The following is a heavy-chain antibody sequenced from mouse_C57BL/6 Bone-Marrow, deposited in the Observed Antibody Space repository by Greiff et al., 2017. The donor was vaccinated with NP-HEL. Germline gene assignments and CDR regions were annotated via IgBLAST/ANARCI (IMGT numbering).Heavy chain of an antibody. CDR3: ARRGITTVVRCFDV. CDR1: GYAFSSSW. D-gene: IGHD1-1*01. Sequence: VQLQQSGPELVKPGASVKISCKASGYAFSSSWMNWVKQRPGQGLEWIGRIYPGDGDTTYNGKFKGKATLTADKSSSTAYMQLSSLTSEDSAVYFCARRGITTVVRCFDVWGTGTTVTVSS. J-gene: IGHJ1*03. CDR2: IYPGDGDT. V-gene: IGHV1-82*01.